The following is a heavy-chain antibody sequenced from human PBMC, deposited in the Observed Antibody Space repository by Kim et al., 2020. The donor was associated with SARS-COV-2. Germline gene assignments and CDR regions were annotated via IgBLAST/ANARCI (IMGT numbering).Heavy chain of an antibody. Sequence: SVKGRFTIPRDNSKNTLYLQMNSLRAEDTAVYYCARDPSSTIAAAGTNDYWGQGTLVTVSS. CDR3: ARDPSSTIAAAGTNDY. J-gene: IGHJ4*02. D-gene: IGHD6-13*01. V-gene: IGHV3-30*07.